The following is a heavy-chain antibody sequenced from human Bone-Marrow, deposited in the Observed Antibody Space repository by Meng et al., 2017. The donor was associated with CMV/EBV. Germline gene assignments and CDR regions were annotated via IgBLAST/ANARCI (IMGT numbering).Heavy chain of an antibody. Sequence: ASVKVSCKASGYTFTGYYMHWVRQAPGQGLEWMGWINPNSGGTNYAQKFQGRVTMTRDTSTSTVYMELSSLRSEDTAVYYCARDGAVGATGNYYYYGMDVWGQGNTVTVAS. CDR1: GYTFTGYY. D-gene: IGHD1-26*01. CDR3: ARDGAVGATGNYYYYGMDV. V-gene: IGHV1-2*02. J-gene: IGHJ6*02. CDR2: INPNSGGT.